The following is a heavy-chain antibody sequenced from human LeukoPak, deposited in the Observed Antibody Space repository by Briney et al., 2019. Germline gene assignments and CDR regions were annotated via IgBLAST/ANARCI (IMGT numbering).Heavy chain of an antibody. Sequence: PSETLSLTCTVSGGSVSSGSYYWNWIRQPPGKGLEWIGYIYYSGSTNYNPSLKSRVTISVDTSKNQFSLKLSSVTAADTAVYFCARGAYNRSWYWFDPWGQGTLVTVSS. CDR2: IYYSGST. V-gene: IGHV4-61*01. D-gene: IGHD6-13*01. CDR3: ARGAYNRSWYWFDP. J-gene: IGHJ5*02. CDR1: GGSVSSGSYY.